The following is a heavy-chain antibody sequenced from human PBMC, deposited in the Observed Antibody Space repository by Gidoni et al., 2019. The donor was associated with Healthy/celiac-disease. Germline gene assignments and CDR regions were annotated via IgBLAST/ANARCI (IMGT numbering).Heavy chain of an antibody. V-gene: IGHV3-64*01. CDR1: GFTFSSYA. D-gene: IGHD2-8*01. J-gene: IGHJ4*02. CDR3: ARDRGVNSTNGVCYWSDY. Sequence: EVQLVESGGGLVQPGVSLRLSCAASGFTFSSYAMHWVRQAPGKGLEDVSAICSNGGSTYYANSVKGRFTISRDNSKNTLYLQMGSLRAEDMDVYYCARDRGVNSTNGVCYWSDYWGQGTLVTVSS. CDR2: ICSNGGST.